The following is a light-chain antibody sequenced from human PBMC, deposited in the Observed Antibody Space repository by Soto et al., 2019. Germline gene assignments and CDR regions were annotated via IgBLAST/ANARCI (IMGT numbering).Light chain of an antibody. CDR1: QSVSSN. Sequence: EIVMTQSPATLSVSPGERATLSCRASQSVSSNLAWYQQKPGQAPRLLIYRASTRATGIPARFSGSGSGTEFTLTISSLQSEDFAVYYCQQYNNWPPWTFGQGTKVESK. J-gene: IGKJ1*01. CDR3: QQYNNWPPWT. CDR2: RAS. V-gene: IGKV3D-15*01.